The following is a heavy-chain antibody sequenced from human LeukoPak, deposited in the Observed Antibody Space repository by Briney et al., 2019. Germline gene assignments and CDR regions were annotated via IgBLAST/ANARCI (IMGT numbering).Heavy chain of an antibody. V-gene: IGHV1-69*13. J-gene: IGHJ6*02. D-gene: IGHD2-2*01. CDR3: ARPYCSSTSCPPEQYGMDV. Sequence: ASVTVSCTASGGTFSSYAISWVRQAPGQGLEWMGGIIPIFGTANYAQKFQGRVTITADESTSTAYMELSSLRSEDTAVYYCARPYCSSTSCPPEQYGMDVWGQGTTVTVSS. CDR1: GGTFSSYA. CDR2: IIPIFGTA.